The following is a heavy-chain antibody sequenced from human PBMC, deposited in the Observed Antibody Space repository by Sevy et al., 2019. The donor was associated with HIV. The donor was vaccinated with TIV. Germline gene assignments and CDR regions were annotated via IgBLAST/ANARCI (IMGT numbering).Heavy chain of an antibody. CDR2: ISGSGGST. CDR3: AKVGYYDSSAGAFDI. V-gene: IGHV3-23*01. J-gene: IGHJ3*02. D-gene: IGHD3-22*01. CDR1: GFTFSSYA. Sequence: GGSLRLSCAASGFTFSSYAMSWVRQAPGKGLEWVSAISGSGGSTYYADSVKGRFTISRDNSKNTLYLQMNSLRAEDSAVYYCAKVGYYDSSAGAFDIWGQGAMVTVSS.